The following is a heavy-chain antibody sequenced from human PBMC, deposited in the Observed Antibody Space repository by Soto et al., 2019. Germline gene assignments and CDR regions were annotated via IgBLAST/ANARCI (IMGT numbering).Heavy chain of an antibody. CDR1: GGSISSSSYY. D-gene: IGHD3-3*02. V-gene: IGHV4-39*01. CDR3: ARGSDIFGVVTYDFDY. J-gene: IGHJ4*02. Sequence: LSLTCTVSGGSISSSSYYWGWIRQPPGKGLEWIGSIYYSGSTYYNPSLKSRVTISVDTSKNQFSLKLSSVTAADTAVYYCARGSDIFGVVTYDFDYWGQGTLVTVSS. CDR2: IYYSGST.